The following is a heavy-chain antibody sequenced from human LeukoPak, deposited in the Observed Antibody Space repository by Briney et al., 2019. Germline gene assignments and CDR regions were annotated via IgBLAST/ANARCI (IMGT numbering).Heavy chain of an antibody. CDR3: ASKYYDPYYFDY. D-gene: IGHD3-22*01. V-gene: IGHV3-7*01. Sequence: GGSLRLSCAASGFTFSSYWMSWVRQAPGKGLEWVANIKQDGSEKYYVDSVKGRFTISKDNSKNTLYLQMNSLRAEDTAVYYCASKYYDPYYFDYWGQGTLDTVSS. CDR1: GFTFSSYW. CDR2: IKQDGSEK. J-gene: IGHJ4*02.